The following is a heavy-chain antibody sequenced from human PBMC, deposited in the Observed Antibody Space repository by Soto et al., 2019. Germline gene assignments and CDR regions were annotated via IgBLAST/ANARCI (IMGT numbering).Heavy chain of an antibody. CDR3: AKDPAKSGRYSGYDFVRFGWFDP. CDR2: ISGSGGST. V-gene: IGHV3-23*01. Sequence: EVQLLESGGGLVQPGGSLRLSCAASGFTFSSYAMSWVRQAPGKGLEWVSAISGSGGSTYYADSVKGWFTISRDNSKNTLYLQMNSLRAEDTAVYYCAKDPAKSGRYSGYDFVRFGWFDPWGQGTLVTVSS. J-gene: IGHJ5*02. D-gene: IGHD5-12*01. CDR1: GFTFSSYA.